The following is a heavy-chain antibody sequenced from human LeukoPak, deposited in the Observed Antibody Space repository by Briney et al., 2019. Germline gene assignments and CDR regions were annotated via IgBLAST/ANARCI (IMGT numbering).Heavy chain of an antibody. J-gene: IGHJ4*02. CDR1: GFTLSDFA. V-gene: IGHV3-33*07. D-gene: IGHD3-10*02. CDR2: VWYDGSDK. Sequence: GKALTLSCAAAGFTLSDFAMYWVRQAPGKGLEWVAVVWYDGSDKFYADSVKGRFTISRDDSNNTLFLQMNSLRVEDTGVYYCAKGITLCGGGCEPWGQGTLVIVSS. CDR3: AKGITLCGGGCEP.